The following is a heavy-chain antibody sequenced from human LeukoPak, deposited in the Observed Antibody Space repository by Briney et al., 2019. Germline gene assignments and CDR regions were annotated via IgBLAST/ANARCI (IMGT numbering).Heavy chain of an antibody. CDR1: GGTFSSYV. J-gene: IGHJ6*02. CDR2: ISAYNGNT. Sequence: ASVKVSRKASGGTFSSYVISWVRQAPGQGLEWMGWISAYNGNTNYAQKLQGRVTMTTDTSTSTAYMELRSLRSDDAAVYYCARVYYDSSGYYRSLLYYYGMDVWGQGTTVTVSS. D-gene: IGHD3-22*01. CDR3: ARVYYDSSGYYRSLLYYYGMDV. V-gene: IGHV1-18*01.